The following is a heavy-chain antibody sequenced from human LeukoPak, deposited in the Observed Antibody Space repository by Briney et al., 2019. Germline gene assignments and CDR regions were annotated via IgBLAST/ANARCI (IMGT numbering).Heavy chain of an antibody. CDR1: GLTFSDYY. D-gene: IGHD3-3*01. Sequence: GGSLRLSCAASGLTFSDYYMSWIRQAPGKGLEWVSYISSSGSKIYYADSVKGRFTISRDNAKNSLYLQMNSLRAEDTAVYYCARDTSGEYDFWSGYQNVNYFDYWGPGTLVTVSS. CDR3: ARDTSGEYDFWSGYQNVNYFDY. V-gene: IGHV3-11*04. J-gene: IGHJ4*02. CDR2: ISSSGSKI.